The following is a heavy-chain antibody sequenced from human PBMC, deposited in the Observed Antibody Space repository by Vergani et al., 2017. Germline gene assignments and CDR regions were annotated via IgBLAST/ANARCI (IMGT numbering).Heavy chain of an antibody. CDR1: GYSFTSYW. CDR2: IYPGDSDT. V-gene: IGHV5-51*01. Sequence: EVQLVQSGAEVKKPGESLKISCKGSGYSFTSYWIGWVRQMPGKGLEWMGIIYPGDSDTRYRPSFQGQVTISADKSISTAYLQWSSLKASDTAMYYCSVLRYFDWLLDDAFDIWGQGTMVTVSS. D-gene: IGHD3-9*01. CDR3: SVLRYFDWLLDDAFDI. J-gene: IGHJ3*02.